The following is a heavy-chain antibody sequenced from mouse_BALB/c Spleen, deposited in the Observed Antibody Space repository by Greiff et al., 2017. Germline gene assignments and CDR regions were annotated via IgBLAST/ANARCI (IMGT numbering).Heavy chain of an antibody. CDR2: IEPSDSYT. Sequence: QVQLQQPGAELVKPGASVKMSCKASGYTFTSYWMHWVKQRPGQGLEWIGVIEPSDSYTSYTPKFTGKATLTVDTSSRTTYMQLSSLTSEGSAVYYCTRSQLRGWYFDVWGAGTTVTVSA. J-gene: IGHJ1*01. CDR3: TRSQLRGWYFDV. D-gene: IGHD2-12*01. CDR1: GYTFTSYW. V-gene: IGHV1S127*01.